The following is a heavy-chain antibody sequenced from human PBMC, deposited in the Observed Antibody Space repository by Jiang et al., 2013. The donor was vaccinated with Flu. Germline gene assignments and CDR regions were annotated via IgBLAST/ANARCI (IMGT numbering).Heavy chain of an antibody. CDR1: GYSVRKNNY. Sequence: SGPGLVKPSETLSLTCAVSGYSVRKNNYWGWIRQPPDMGLEWLGSVFHNDVTYYNPTLESRVTVSIDTSKNQFSLKLRSVTAADTAVYFCARGEIVARYGFDLWGPGILVTVSS. J-gene: IGHJ4*02. CDR2: VFHNDVT. D-gene: IGHD5-12*01. CDR3: ARGEIVARYGFDL. V-gene: IGHV4-38-2*01.